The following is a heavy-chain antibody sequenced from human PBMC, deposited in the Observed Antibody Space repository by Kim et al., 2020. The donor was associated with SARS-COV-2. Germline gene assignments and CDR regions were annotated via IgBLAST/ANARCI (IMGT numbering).Heavy chain of an antibody. J-gene: IGHJ4*02. CDR1: GGSFSGYY. Sequence: SETLSLTCAVYGGSFSGYYWSWIRQPPGKGLEWIGEINHSGSTNYNPSLKSRVTISVDTTKNQYALKLSSVTAGDTAGYYCARTLEWLPGSFDYWGQGTLVTVSS. V-gene: IGHV4-34*01. D-gene: IGHD3-3*01. CDR2: INHSGST. CDR3: ARTLEWLPGSFDY.